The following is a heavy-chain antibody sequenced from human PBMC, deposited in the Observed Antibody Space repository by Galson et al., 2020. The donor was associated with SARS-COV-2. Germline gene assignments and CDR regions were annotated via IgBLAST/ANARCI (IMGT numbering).Heavy chain of an antibody. J-gene: IGHJ1*01. CDR1: GFTFSSYG. Sequence: GGPLRLSCAASGFTFSSYGMPWVPQAPGKGLAWVAAISYDGSNKYSADSAKGRFTIHRDNSKNPLYLQMNSLRAEYTAVYYCAKGNSGSYYEYVKHWGQGTLVTVSS. CDR2: ISYDGSNK. V-gene: IGHV3-30*18. CDR3: AKGNSGSYYEYVKH. D-gene: IGHD1-26*01.